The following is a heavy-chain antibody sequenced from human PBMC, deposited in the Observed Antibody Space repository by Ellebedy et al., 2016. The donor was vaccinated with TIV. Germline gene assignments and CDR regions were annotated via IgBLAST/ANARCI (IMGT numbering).Heavy chain of an antibody. V-gene: IGHV1-18*01. CDR3: ARKGPFGYDTSGFSDY. CDR2: ISPYTGNT. D-gene: IGHD3-22*01. Sequence: ASVKVSCKSSGYTFNSHGISWVRQAPGQGLEWVGWISPYTGNTDYAQNFQGRVTMTTDTSTSTAFMELRSLRSDDTAVYYCARKGPFGYDTSGFSDYWGQGTLITVSS. CDR1: GYTFNSHG. J-gene: IGHJ4*02.